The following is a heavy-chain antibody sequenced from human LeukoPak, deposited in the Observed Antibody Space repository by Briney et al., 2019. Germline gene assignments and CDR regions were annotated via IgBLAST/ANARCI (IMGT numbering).Heavy chain of an antibody. CDR1: GFTLSSFS. D-gene: IGHD2/OR15-2a*01. Sequence: GGSLRLSCAASGFTLSSFSMSWVRQAPGKGLEWVSYITVSSSTIYYADSVKGRFTVSRDNAKNSLYLQMNSLRDEDTAVYYCARRIPGDYWGQGTLVTFSS. J-gene: IGHJ4*02. CDR2: ITVSSSTI. V-gene: IGHV3-48*02. CDR3: ARRIPGDY.